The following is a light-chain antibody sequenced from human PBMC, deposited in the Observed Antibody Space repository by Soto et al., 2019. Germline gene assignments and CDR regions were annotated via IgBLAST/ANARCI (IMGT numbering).Light chain of an antibody. CDR3: SAWDDSLSGYV. J-gene: IGLJ1*01. V-gene: IGLV1-47*01. CDR1: SSNIGSNY. CDR2: RNN. Sequence: SALTQPPSASGTPGQMVTISCSGSSSNIGSNYVYWYQQLPGTAPKIIIYRNNQRPSGVPDRISGSKSGTSASLAISGLRSEDEADYYCSAWDDSLSGYVFGTGTKVTV.